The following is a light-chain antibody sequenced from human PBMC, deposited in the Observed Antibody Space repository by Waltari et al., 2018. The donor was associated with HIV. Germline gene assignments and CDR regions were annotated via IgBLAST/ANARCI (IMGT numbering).Light chain of an antibody. Sequence: QAALTQPASVSGSPGQSITISCTGTSRDVGGYNYVYWYQQPPGKGPTLIIYEVTNRPSGVSDRFSGSKSGNTASLTISGLQTEDEADYYCSSYVSTSSLGLFGGGTKLTVL. CDR3: SSYVSTSSLGL. V-gene: IGLV2-14*01. CDR2: EVT. CDR1: SRDVGGYNY. J-gene: IGLJ2*01.